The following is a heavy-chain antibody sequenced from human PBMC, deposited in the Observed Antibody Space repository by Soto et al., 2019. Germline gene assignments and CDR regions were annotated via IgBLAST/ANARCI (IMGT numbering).Heavy chain of an antibody. Sequence: QVQLVQSGAEVKKPGASVKVSCKASGYTLTNYYIHWVRQAPGQGLEWMGIINPHIGSTTYAQKFQGRVTMTRDTSTSIVYMELSSLRSEDTAVYFCAREQPGAAPYYYYGLDVWGQGTTVTVSS. J-gene: IGHJ6*02. CDR1: GYTLTNYY. CDR2: INPHIGST. D-gene: IGHD6-19*01. CDR3: AREQPGAAPYYYYGLDV. V-gene: IGHV1-46*01.